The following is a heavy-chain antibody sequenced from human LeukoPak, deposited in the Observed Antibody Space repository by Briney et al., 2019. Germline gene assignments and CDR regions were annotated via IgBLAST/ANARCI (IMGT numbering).Heavy chain of an antibody. CDR3: ARQATRIAAAGTSIDY. CDR2: ISSNGGST. CDR1: GFTFSSYA. D-gene: IGHD6-13*01. Sequence: PGGSLRLSCAASGFTFSSYAMHWVRQAPGKGLEYVSAISSNGGSTYYANSVKGRFTISRGNSKNTLYLQMGSLRAEDMAVYYCARQATRIAAAGTSIDYWGQGTLVTVSS. J-gene: IGHJ4*02. V-gene: IGHV3-64*01.